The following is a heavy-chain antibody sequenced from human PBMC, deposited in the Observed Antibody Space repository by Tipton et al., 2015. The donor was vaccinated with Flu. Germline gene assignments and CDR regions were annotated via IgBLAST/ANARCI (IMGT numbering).Heavy chain of an antibody. CDR2: ISHDGSNQ. Sequence: QMQLVQSGGGVVQPGRSLRLSCVASGFTFGHYGFHWVCQAPGTGLEWAALISHDGSNQYYADSVRGRFTISRDNSKNTLYLQMNNLRADDTAVYYCARDPSRFLAANDWGQGTLVPVSS. D-gene: IGHD1-26*01. V-gene: IGHV3-30*03. CDR3: ARDPSRFLAAND. J-gene: IGHJ4*01. CDR1: GFTFGHYG.